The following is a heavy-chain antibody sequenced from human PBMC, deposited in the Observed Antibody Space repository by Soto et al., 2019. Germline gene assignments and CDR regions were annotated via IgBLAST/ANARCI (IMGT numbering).Heavy chain of an antibody. Sequence: QVQLVQSGAEVKKPGASVKVSCKASGYTFTSYGISWVRQAPGQGLEWMGWISAYNGNTNYAQKLQGRVTMNTDTSTSTAYMELRSLRSDDTAVYYCARYDILTGPSNPSDYWGQGTLVTVSS. CDR1: GYTFTSYG. D-gene: IGHD3-9*01. J-gene: IGHJ4*02. V-gene: IGHV1-18*01. CDR2: ISAYNGNT. CDR3: ARYDILTGPSNPSDY.